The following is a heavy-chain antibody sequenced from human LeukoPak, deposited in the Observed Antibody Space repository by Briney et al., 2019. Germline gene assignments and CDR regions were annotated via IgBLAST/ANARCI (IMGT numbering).Heavy chain of an antibody. CDR1: GYTFTDYY. CDR3: ARGSTASGLFPFEN. D-gene: IGHD3-3*01. Sequence: ASVKVSCKASGYTFTDYYMHWVRQAPGQGLEWMGWIKPNSGDTKYAQKFQGRVTMTRDTSISTAYMELSGLTSDDTAVYYCARGSTASGLFPFENWGQGTLLTVSS. V-gene: IGHV1-2*02. CDR2: IKPNSGDT. J-gene: IGHJ4*02.